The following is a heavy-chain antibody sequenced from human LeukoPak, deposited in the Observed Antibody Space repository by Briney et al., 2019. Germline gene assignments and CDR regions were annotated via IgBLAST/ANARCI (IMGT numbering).Heavy chain of an antibody. CDR3: ARMTTGHDY. Sequence: SETLSLTCGVSGTSYTSYCWSWIRQTPGKGLEWIGEVNHSGYTNMNPSLKSRVTISVDTSKNQFSLMMTSVTAADTAVYFCARMTTGHDYWGQGILVTVSS. CDR1: GTSYTSYC. J-gene: IGHJ4*02. CDR2: VNHSGYT. D-gene: IGHD4-17*01. V-gene: IGHV4-34*01.